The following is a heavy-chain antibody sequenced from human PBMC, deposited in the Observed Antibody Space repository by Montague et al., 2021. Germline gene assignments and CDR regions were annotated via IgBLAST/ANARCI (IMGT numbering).Heavy chain of an antibody. Sequence: SLRLSCAASGFAFTNFAIHWVRQAPGQRLEWVAVISYDETSKYYSDSVKGRFSVSRDNSRETVDLQMNSLRSDDTAVYFCVRVLSASDLYTSSWCPWGQGTPVIVSS. V-gene: IGHV3-30*03. D-gene: IGHD5/OR15-5a*01. CDR3: VRVLSASDLYTSSWCP. J-gene: IGHJ5*02. CDR2: ISYDETSK. CDR1: GFAFTNFA.